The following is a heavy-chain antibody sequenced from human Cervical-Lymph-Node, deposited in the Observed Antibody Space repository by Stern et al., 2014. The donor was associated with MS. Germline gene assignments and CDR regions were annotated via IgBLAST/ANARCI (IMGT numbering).Heavy chain of an antibody. J-gene: IGHJ4*02. V-gene: IGHV3-30-3*02. Sequence: VQLVESGGGVVQPGRSLRLSCAASGFTFGSHAMHWVRQAPGKGLDWVAIISYDGSIQHYADSVKVRFTISRDNSNNTLYLQMNSLRAEDTAMYYCAKPAVARYFDYWGQGTQVTVSS. CDR1: GFTFGSHA. CDR3: AKPAVARYFDY. CDR2: ISYDGSIQ. D-gene: IGHD6-19*01.